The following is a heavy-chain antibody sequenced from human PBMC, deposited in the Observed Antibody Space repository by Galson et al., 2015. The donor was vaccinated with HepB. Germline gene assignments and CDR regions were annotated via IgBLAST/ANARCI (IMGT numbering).Heavy chain of an antibody. J-gene: IGHJ4*02. CDR3: ATSPGDHWSGHNYYFDY. V-gene: IGHV3-21*01. Sequence: SLRLSCAASGFTFSGYSMNWVRQAPGKGLEWVSSISGDSRYIYYADSVKGRFTMSRDNAKNSVFLQMYSLRAEDTAVYYCATSPGDHWSGHNYYFDYWGQGTLVTVSS. CDR1: GFTFSGYS. CDR2: ISGDSRYI. D-gene: IGHD3-3*01.